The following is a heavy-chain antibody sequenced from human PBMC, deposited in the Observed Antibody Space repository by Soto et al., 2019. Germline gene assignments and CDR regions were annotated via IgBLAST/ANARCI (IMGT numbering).Heavy chain of an antibody. D-gene: IGHD3-10*01. J-gene: IGHJ6*02. V-gene: IGHV3-23*01. CDR3: ASSSGDLDVYGMDI. CDR2: VTGGGHTT. CDR1: GFTFSRYA. Sequence: SLRLSCAASGFTFSRYAMSWVRQAPGKGLGWVSTVTGGGHTTYNADSVNGRFTISRDNSKNTLYLQMNNLRAEDTAIYYCASSSGDLDVYGMDIWGPGTTVTVSS.